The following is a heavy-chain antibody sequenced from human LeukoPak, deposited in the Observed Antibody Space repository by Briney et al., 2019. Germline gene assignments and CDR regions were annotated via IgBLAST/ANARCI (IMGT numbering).Heavy chain of an antibody. CDR3: ASVSYSGTSKFDY. CDR1: GFTLSNYV. D-gene: IGHD1-26*01. Sequence: GRSLRLSCAASGFTLSNYVMHWVRQAPGQGLEWVAVISFDGSNKYYADSVKGRFTISRDNSKNTLYLQMNSLRPEDTAVYYCASVSYSGTSKFDYWGQGTLVAVSS. CDR2: ISFDGSNK. V-gene: IGHV3-30-3*01. J-gene: IGHJ4*02.